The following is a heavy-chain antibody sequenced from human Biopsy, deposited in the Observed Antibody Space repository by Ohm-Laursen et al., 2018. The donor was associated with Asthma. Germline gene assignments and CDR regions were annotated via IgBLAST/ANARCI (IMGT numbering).Heavy chain of an antibody. D-gene: IGHD3-10*01. CDR3: AGEVLWFGESTNPGGMDV. Sequence: ASVKVSCKASGDSFSNYAISWVRQAPGQGLEWMGWINPNSGGTNYAQKFQGWVTMTRDTSLSTAYMELSRLRSDDTAVYYCAGEVLWFGESTNPGGMDVWGQGTTVTVSS. J-gene: IGHJ6*02. CDR2: INPNSGGT. V-gene: IGHV1-2*04. CDR1: GDSFSNYA.